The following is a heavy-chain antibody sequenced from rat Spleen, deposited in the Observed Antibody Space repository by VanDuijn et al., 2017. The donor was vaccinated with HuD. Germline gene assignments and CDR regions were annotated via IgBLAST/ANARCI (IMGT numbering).Heavy chain of an antibody. CDR1: GFTFNNYW. CDR3: ATYNSGY. J-gene: IGHJ2*01. D-gene: IGHD4-3*01. Sequence: EVQLVESGGGLVQPGRSLKLSCEASGFTFNNYWMTWIRQAPGKGLEWVATITHIGGTSYYPDSVKGRFTISREDGRSTLYLQMDSLRSEDTATYYCATYNSGYWGQGVMVTVSS. V-gene: IGHV5-31*01. CDR2: ITHIGGTS.